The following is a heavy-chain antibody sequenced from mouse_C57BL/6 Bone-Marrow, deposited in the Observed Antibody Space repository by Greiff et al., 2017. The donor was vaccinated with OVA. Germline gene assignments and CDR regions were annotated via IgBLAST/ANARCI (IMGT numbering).Heavy chain of an antibody. V-gene: IGHV1-61*01. CDR2: IYPSDSET. D-gene: IGHD1-1*01. CDR3: ARFGDYYGSSHLSYWYFDV. Sequence: QVQLQQPGAELVRPGSSVKLSCKASGYTFTSYWMDWVKQRPGQGLEWIGNIYPSDSETHYNQKFKDKATLTVDKSSSTAYMQLSSLTSEDSAVYYCARFGDYYGSSHLSYWYFDVWGTGTTVTVSS. J-gene: IGHJ1*03. CDR1: GYTFTSYW.